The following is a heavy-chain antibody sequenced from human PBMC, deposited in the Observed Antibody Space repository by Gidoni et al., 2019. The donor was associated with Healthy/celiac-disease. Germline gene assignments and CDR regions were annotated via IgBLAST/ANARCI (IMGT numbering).Heavy chain of an antibody. V-gene: IGHV3-21*01. CDR2: ISSSSSYI. CDR3: ARDLFSSTLFFNFPH. CDR1: GFTFSSYS. Sequence: EVQRVESGGGVVKPGGSLRGSCGGTGFTFSSYSMNWVRQAPGKGLEWVSSISSSSSYIYYADSVKGRFPISRANANPSLYLPLNSLLAEAPSVYSCARDLFSSTLFFNFPHWGPFTLVPFSS. J-gene: IGHJ1*01. D-gene: IGHD2-2*01.